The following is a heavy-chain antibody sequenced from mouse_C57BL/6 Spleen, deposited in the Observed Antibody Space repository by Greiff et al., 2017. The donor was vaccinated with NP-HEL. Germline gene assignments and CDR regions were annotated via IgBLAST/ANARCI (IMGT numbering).Heavy chain of an antibody. CDR2: ISSGGSYT. D-gene: IGHD1-1*01. Sequence: EVKLMESGGDLVKPGGSLKLSCAASGFTFSSYGMSWVRQTPDKRLEWVATISSGGSYTYYPDSVKGRFTISRDNAKNTLYLQMSSLKSEDTAMYYCARRYYGSSGYFDVWGTGTTVTVSS. J-gene: IGHJ1*03. V-gene: IGHV5-6*02. CDR3: ARRYYGSSGYFDV. CDR1: GFTFSSYG.